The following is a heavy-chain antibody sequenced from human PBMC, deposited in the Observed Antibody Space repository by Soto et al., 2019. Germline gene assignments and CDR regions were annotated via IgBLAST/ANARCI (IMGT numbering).Heavy chain of an antibody. V-gene: IGHV3-33*01. CDR1: GFTFGSYG. D-gene: IGHD3-10*01. J-gene: IGHJ4*02. CDR3: ARGTESYITSPRRPLFDY. CDR2: IWYDGSNK. Sequence: GGSLRLSCAASGFTFGSYGMHWVRQAPGKGLEWVAVIWYDGSNKYYADSVKGRFTISRDNAKNTLYLQMNSLRTEDTAVYYCARGTESYITSPRRPLFDYWGQGTLVTVSS.